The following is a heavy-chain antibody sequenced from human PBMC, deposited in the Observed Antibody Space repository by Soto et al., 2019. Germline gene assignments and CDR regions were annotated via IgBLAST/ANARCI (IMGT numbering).Heavy chain of an antibody. CDR2: ISDDGTKK. Sequence: QVQLVESGGGVVKPGTSLRLSCAASRFTFSNYGMPWVRQAPGKGLEWVAIISDDGTKKYYADTVKGRVTISRDNSKNTLYLQMNSLRAEDTAVYFCARELYYDDSSGYYPLENWGQGTLVTVSS. D-gene: IGHD3-22*01. CDR3: ARELYYDDSSGYYPLEN. V-gene: IGHV3-30*03. CDR1: RFTFSNYG. J-gene: IGHJ4*02.